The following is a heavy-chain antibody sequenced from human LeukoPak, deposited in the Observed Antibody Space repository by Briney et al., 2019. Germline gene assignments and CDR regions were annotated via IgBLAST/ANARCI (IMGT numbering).Heavy chain of an antibody. CDR3: ARRIPAAGHSSYYFDS. D-gene: IGHD6-13*01. J-gene: IGHJ4*02. CDR2: IYYSGST. Sequence: SETLSLACTVSGDSISSYYWSWIRQPPGKGLEWIGYIYYSGSTNYNPSLTSRATISVDTSKSHFSLKLSSVTAADTAVYYCARRIPAAGHSSYYFDSWGQGALVTVSS. V-gene: IGHV4-59*01. CDR1: GDSISSYY.